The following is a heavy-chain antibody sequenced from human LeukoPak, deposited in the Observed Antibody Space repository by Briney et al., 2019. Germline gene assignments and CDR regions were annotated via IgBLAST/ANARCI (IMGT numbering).Heavy chain of an antibody. V-gene: IGHV3-30*18. CDR1: GFTFYSYG. CDR2: ISYNGRNN. J-gene: IGHJ4*02. D-gene: IGHD3-16*01. CDR3: AKDNRGYFDF. Sequence: GGSLRLSCAASGFTFYSYGMHWVRQAPGKGLEWVALISYNGRNNYYADSVKGRFTISRDNSKNTLYLQVSSLRTEDPAVYFCAKDNRGYFDFWGQGTLVTVSS.